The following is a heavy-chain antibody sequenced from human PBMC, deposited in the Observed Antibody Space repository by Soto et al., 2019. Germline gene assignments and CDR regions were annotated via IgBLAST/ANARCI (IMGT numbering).Heavy chain of an antibody. CDR2: IRNKANSDTT. J-gene: IGHJ3*02. D-gene: IGHD3-22*01. Sequence: EVQVVESGGGLVQPGGSLRLSCAASGFSFSDHHMDWVRQAPGKGLEWDGRIRNKANSDTTEYAASVKGRLTISRDDSKNSLYLQMISLKSEDTAVYYCTPLSSGFHIWVQGTMVTVSS. V-gene: IGHV3-72*01. CDR1: GFSFSDHH. CDR3: TPLSSGFHI.